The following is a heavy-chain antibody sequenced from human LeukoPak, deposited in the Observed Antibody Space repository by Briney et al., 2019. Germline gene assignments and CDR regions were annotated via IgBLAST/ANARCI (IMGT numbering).Heavy chain of an antibody. V-gene: IGHV3-21*01. CDR1: GFTFSSYA. CDR2: ISSSSSYI. Sequence: GGSLRLSCAASGFTFSSYAMTWVRQAPGKGLEWVSSISSSSSYIYYADSVKGRFTISRDNAKNLLYLQMNSLRAEDTAVYYCARDLRHMPAFDYWGQGTLVTVSS. D-gene: IGHD2-2*01. J-gene: IGHJ4*02. CDR3: ARDLRHMPAFDY.